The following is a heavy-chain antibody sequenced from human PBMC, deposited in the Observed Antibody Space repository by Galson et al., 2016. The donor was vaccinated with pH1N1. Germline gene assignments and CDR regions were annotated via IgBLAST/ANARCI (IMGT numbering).Heavy chain of an antibody. CDR1: GDSVSSSSDT. CDR2: IYHRSKWYY. J-gene: IGHJ4*02. D-gene: IGHD3-3*01. Sequence: CAISGDSVSSSSDTWNWIRQSPRRGLEWLGRIYHRSKWYYEYAPSLQGRLRISPDTSSNQMSLHLNSVTLGDAAVYYCAREVWLRRGYYIDHWGQGSLVTVSS. CDR3: AREVWLRRGYYIDH. V-gene: IGHV6-1*01.